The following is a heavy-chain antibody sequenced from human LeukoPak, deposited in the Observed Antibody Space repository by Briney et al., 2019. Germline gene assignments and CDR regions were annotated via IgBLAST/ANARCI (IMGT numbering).Heavy chain of an antibody. J-gene: IGHJ4*02. V-gene: IGHV1-69*13. CDR2: IIPIFGTA. Sequence: SVKVSCKASGGTFSSYAISWVRQAPGQGLEWMGGIIPIFGTANYAQKFQGRVTITADESTSTAYMELSSLRSEDTAVYYCASTAVGRLGELSLLYDWGQGTLVTVSS. CDR3: ASTAVGRLGELSLLYD. CDR1: GGTFSSYA. D-gene: IGHD3-16*02.